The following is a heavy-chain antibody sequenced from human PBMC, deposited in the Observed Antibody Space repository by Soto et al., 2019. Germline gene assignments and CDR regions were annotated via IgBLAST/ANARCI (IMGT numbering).Heavy chain of an antibody. J-gene: IGHJ6*02. D-gene: IGHD3-10*01. CDR2: ISAYNGNT. CDR3: ARCDSYGSHSGFGELFLYYGMDV. Sequence: ASVKVSCKASGYTFTSYGISWVRQAPGQGLEWMGWISAYNGNTNYAQKLQGRVTMTTDTSTSTAYMELRSLRSDDTAVYYCARCDSYGSHSGFGELFLYYGMDVWGQGTTVTVSS. V-gene: IGHV1-18*01. CDR1: GYTFTSYG.